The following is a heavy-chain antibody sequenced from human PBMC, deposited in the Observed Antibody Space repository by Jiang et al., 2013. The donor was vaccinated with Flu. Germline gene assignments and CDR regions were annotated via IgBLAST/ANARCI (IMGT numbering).Heavy chain of an antibody. D-gene: IGHD5-18*01. CDR3: ARGVGGYSYGYFVDS. CDR2: IPIFGIT. V-gene: IGHV1-69*01. J-gene: IGHJ4*02. Sequence: IPIFGITDYAQKFQGRITFTADESTSTAYMDLSSLRSDDTAVYYCARGVGGYSYGYFVDSWGQGTLVTVSS.